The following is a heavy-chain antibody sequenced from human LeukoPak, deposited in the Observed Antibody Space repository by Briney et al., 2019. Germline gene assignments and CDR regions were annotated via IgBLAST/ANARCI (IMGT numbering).Heavy chain of an antibody. V-gene: IGHV3-73*01. CDR3: TAKEREFDY. Sequence: GGSLRLSCAASGFTFSGSAMHWVRQASGKGLEWVGRIRSKANSYATAYAASVKGRFTISRDDSKNTAYLQMNSLKTEDTAVYYCTAKEREFDYWGQGTLVTVSS. CDR2: IRSKANSYAT. CDR1: GFTFSGSA. J-gene: IGHJ4*02. D-gene: IGHD1-26*01.